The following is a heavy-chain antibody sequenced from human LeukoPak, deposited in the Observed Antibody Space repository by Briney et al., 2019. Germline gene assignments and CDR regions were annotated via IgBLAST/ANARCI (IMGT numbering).Heavy chain of an antibody. Sequence: GGSLRLSCAASGFTFSNAWMSWVRQAPGKGLEWVANIKQDGSEKYYVDSVKGRFTISRDNAKNSLYLQMNSLRAEDTAVYYCARDTAAGLYYFDYWGQGTLVTVSS. V-gene: IGHV3-7*01. CDR3: ARDTAAGLYYFDY. D-gene: IGHD6-13*01. J-gene: IGHJ4*02. CDR2: IKQDGSEK. CDR1: GFTFSNAW.